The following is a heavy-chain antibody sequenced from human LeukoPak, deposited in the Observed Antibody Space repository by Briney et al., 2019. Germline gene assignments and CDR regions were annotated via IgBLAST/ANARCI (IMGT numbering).Heavy chain of an antibody. D-gene: IGHD3-22*01. CDR3: ARDLYDSSGYFS. CDR2: ISSSSSYI. Sequence: GGSLRLSCAASGFTFSSYSMNWVRQAPGKGLEWVSSISSSSSYIYYADSVRGRFTISRDNAKNSLYLQMNSLRAEDTAVYYCARDLYDSSGYFSWGQGTLVTVSS. V-gene: IGHV3-21*01. CDR1: GFTFSSYS. J-gene: IGHJ5*02.